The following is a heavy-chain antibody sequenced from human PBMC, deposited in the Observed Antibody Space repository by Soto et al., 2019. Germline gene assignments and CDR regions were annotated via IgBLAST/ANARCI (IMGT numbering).Heavy chain of an antibody. CDR1: GFTFSTYA. Sequence: QVHLVESGGGVVQPGKSLRLSCVASGFTFSTYAIHWVRQAPGKGLAWVAVISYDGSNTYYADSVKGRFTISRDNSKNTLYLQMNSLTTEDTAVYYCASDRIHCSIARCSSYFYGMDVWGQGTTVTVSS. CDR2: ISYDGSNT. CDR3: ASDRIHCSIARCSSYFYGMDV. J-gene: IGHJ6*02. V-gene: IGHV3-30-3*01. D-gene: IGHD2-2*01.